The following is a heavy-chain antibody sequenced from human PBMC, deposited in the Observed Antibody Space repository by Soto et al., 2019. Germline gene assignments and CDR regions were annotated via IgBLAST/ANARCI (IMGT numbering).Heavy chain of an antibody. V-gene: IGHV1-3*01. Sequence: VASVKVSCKASGYTFTSYAMHWVRQAPGQRLEWMGWINAGNGNTKYSQKFQGRVTITRDTSASTAYMELSSLRSEDTAVYYCAVVIAVAGTLAFDYWGQGTLVTVSS. D-gene: IGHD6-19*01. CDR3: AVVIAVAGTLAFDY. J-gene: IGHJ4*02. CDR2: INAGNGNT. CDR1: GYTFTSYA.